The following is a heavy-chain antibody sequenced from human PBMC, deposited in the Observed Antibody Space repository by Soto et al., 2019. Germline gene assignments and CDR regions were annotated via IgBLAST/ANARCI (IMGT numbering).Heavy chain of an antibody. Sequence: QVQLQQWGAGLLKPSETLSLTCAVYGGSFSGYYWSWIRQPPGKGLEWIGEINHSGSTNYNPSLKSRVTISVDTSKNQSSLKLSSVTAADPAVYYCARGRSSAWGYCGQGTLVTVSS. CDR1: GGSFSGYY. V-gene: IGHV4-34*01. J-gene: IGHJ4*02. CDR3: ARGRSSAWGY. D-gene: IGHD3-16*01. CDR2: INHSGST.